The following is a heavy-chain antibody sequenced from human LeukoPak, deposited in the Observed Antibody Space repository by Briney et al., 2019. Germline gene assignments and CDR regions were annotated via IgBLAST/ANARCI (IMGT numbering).Heavy chain of an antibody. CDR1: GGSISSSSYY. J-gene: IGHJ6*04. CDR2: IYYSGST. Sequence: SETLSLTCTVSGGSISSSSYYWGWIRQPPGKGLEWIGSIYYSGSTYYNPSLKSRVTISVDTSKNQFSLKLSSVTAADTAVYYCARGRRYFDWVDVWGKGTTVTISS. D-gene: IGHD3-9*01. CDR3: ARGRRYFDWVDV. V-gene: IGHV4-39*07.